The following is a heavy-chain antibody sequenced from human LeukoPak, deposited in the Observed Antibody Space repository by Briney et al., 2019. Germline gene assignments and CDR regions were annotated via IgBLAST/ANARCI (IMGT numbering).Heavy chain of an antibody. J-gene: IGHJ5*02. V-gene: IGHV4-31*03. CDR3: ARHLTITMVRGVINWFDP. Sequence: SETLSLTCTVSGGSISSGGYYWTWIRQHPGKGLEWIGYIYYSGSTYYNPSLKSRLTMSVDTSKNQFSLKLSSVTAADTGVYYCARHLTITMVRGVINWFDPWGQGTLVTVSS. D-gene: IGHD3-10*01. CDR1: GGSISSGGYY. CDR2: IYYSGST.